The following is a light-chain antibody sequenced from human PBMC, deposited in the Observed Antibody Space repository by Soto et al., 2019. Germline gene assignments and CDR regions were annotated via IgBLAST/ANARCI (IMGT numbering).Light chain of an antibody. J-gene: IGLJ1*01. V-gene: IGLV2-14*01. CDR2: DVS. Sequence: QSVLTQPASVSGSPGQSITISCTGTSSDVGGYNYVSWYQQHPGKAPKLMIYDVSNRPSGVSNRFSGSKSGNTASLTISGLQAEEEADYYCSSYTSSSTPLVFGTGTKVTVL. CDR1: SSDVGGYNY. CDR3: SSYTSSSTPLV.